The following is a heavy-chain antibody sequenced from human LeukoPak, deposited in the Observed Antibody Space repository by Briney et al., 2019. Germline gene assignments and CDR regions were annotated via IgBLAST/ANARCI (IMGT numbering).Heavy chain of an antibody. CDR3: ARDFDCESCAYYPWWGEY. J-gene: IGHJ4*02. CDR1: GFTFSSYW. V-gene: IGHV3-7*01. CDR2: IKQDGSEK. D-gene: IGHD3-22*01. Sequence: GGSLRLSCAASGFTFSSYWMSWVRQAPGKGLEWVANIKQDGSEKWYVDSVKGRFTISRDNAKNSLYLQMNSLRAEDTAVYYCARDFDCESCAYYPWWGEYWGQGTLVTVPT.